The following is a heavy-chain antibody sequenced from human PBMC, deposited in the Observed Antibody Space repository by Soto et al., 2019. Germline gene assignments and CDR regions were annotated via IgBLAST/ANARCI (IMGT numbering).Heavy chain of an antibody. D-gene: IGHD1-7*01. Sequence: PGGSLRLSCSASGFTFLSYAMHWVRQAPGKGLEYVSAIGSNGGSTYYADSVKGRFTISRGNSKNTLYLQMSSLRAEDTAMYYCVKDQDWNYASNDAFDIWGQGTMVTVSS. CDR1: GFTFLSYA. J-gene: IGHJ3*02. CDR2: IGSNGGST. CDR3: VKDQDWNYASNDAFDI. V-gene: IGHV3-64D*06.